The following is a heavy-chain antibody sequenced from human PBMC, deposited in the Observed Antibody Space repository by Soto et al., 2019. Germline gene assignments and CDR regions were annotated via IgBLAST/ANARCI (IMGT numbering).Heavy chain of an antibody. D-gene: IGHD2-15*01. J-gene: IGHJ4*02. V-gene: IGHV4-39*01. Sequence: SETLSLTSTVSGGSIYRSGYYWGWIRQPPGRGLEWIGNIDYNGVTYSNPSLKSRVTISRDTSKNQFSLKLTSVTAADTALYYCGKVLVGATGHTDSDSWGPGTLVTVSS. CDR3: GKVLVGATGHTDSDS. CDR2: IDYNGVT. CDR1: GGSIYRSGYY.